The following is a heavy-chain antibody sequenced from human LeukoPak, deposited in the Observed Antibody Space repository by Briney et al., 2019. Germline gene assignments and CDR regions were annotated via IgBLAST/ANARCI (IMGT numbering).Heavy chain of an antibody. CDR1: GFTFSSYA. J-gene: IGHJ6*03. D-gene: IGHD4-23*01. CDR3: AMGGVVTGLYYYYMDV. CDR2: ISGSGGST. V-gene: IGHV3-23*01. Sequence: PGGSLRLSCAASGFTFSSYAMSWVRQAPGKGLEWVSAISGSGGSTYYADSVKGRFTISRDNSKNTLYLQMNSLRAEDTAVYYCAMGGVVTGLYYYYMDVWGKGTTVTISS.